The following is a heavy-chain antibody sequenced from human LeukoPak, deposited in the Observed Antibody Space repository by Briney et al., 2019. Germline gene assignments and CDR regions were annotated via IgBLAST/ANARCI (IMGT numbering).Heavy chain of an antibody. D-gene: IGHD1-26*01. Sequence: GGSLRLSCVASGFTFSNAWMSWVRQAPGKGLEWVGRIKSKTDGGTTDYAAPVKGRFTISRDDSKNTLYLQMNSLKTEDTAVYYCTTGYSGSYYRYFDYWGQGTLVTVSS. J-gene: IGHJ4*02. CDR1: GFTFSNAW. V-gene: IGHV3-15*01. CDR3: TTGYSGSYYRYFDY. CDR2: IKSKTDGGTT.